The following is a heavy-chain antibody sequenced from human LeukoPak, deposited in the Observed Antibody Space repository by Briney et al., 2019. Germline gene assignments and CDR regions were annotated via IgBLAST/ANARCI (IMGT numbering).Heavy chain of an antibody. J-gene: IGHJ5*02. CDR1: GYTFTSYG. D-gene: IGHD3-3*01. Sequence: ASVKVSCKASGYTFTSYGISWVRQAPGQGLEWMGWISAYNGNTNYAQKLQGRVTMTTDTSTSTAYMELRSLRSDDTAVYYCARRGPTRTYYDFWSGYSRNWFDPWGQGTLVTVSS. CDR3: ARRGPTRTYYDFWSGYSRNWFDP. CDR2: ISAYNGNT. V-gene: IGHV1-18*01.